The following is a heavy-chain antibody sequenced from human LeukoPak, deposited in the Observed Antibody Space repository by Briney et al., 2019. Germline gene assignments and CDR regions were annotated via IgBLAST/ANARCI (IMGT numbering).Heavy chain of an antibody. CDR2: IKQDGNEK. CDR3: ARAATSHYFDY. V-gene: IGHV3-7*01. CDR1: GFTFSNNW. Sequence: GGSLRLSCAASGFTFSNNWMSWVRQAPGKGLEWVANIKQDGNEKYYADSVKGRFTISRDTAKNSLYLQMNSLRAEDTAVYYCARAATSHYFDYWGPGTLVTVSS. J-gene: IGHJ4*02.